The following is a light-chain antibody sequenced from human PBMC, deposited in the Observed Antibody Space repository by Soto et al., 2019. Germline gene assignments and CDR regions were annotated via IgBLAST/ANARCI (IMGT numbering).Light chain of an antibody. V-gene: IGLV1-44*01. CDR1: NSNIGSNT. Sequence: QSVLTQPPSASGTPGQRVTISCSGSNSNIGSNTVNWYQQLPGTAPKLLIHSNNQRPSGVPDRFSGSKFGTSASLAISGLQSEDEADYYCAAWDDSLNGLYVFGTGTKLTVL. J-gene: IGLJ1*01. CDR3: AAWDDSLNGLYV. CDR2: SNN.